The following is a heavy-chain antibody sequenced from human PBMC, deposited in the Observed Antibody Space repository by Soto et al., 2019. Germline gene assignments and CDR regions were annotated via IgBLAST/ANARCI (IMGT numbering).Heavy chain of an antibody. CDR1: GGSISSYY. Sequence: SETLSLTCTVSGGSISSYYWSWIRQPPGKGLEWIGYIYYSGSTNYNPSLKSRVTISVDTSKNQFSLKLSSVTAADTAVYYCARVRYSGWFGELLDYNWFDPWGQGTLVTVSS. J-gene: IGHJ5*02. V-gene: IGHV4-59*01. D-gene: IGHD3-10*01. CDR2: IYYSGST. CDR3: ARVRYSGWFGELLDYNWFDP.